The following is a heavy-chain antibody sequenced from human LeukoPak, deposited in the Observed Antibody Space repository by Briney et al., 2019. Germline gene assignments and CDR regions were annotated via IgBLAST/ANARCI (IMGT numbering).Heavy chain of an antibody. Sequence: GASVKVSCKASGYTFTGYYMHWVRQAPGQGLEWMGWINPNSGGTNYAQKFQGRVTMTRDTSISTAYMELSRLGSDDTAVYYCAREHYDILTGYYHAFDYWGQGTLVTVSS. D-gene: IGHD3-9*01. CDR3: AREHYDILTGYYHAFDY. CDR2: INPNSGGT. V-gene: IGHV1-2*02. CDR1: GYTFTGYY. J-gene: IGHJ4*02.